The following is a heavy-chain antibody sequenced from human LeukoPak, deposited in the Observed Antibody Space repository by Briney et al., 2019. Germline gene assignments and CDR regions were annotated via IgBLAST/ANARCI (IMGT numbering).Heavy chain of an antibody. J-gene: IGHJ3*02. D-gene: IGHD1-1*01. V-gene: IGHV6-1*01. CDR3: ARDMYKDVSSTDDGFDI. CDR1: GDSVSSNSAA. CDR2: AFYRSSWHY. Sequence: SQTLSLTCAISGDSVSSNSAAWNWMRQSPSRGPEWLGKAFYRSSWHYDYAAPVRGRITITPDTSKNQFSLQLNSVTPEDTAIYYCARDMYKDVSSTDDGFDIWGQGTMVTVSS.